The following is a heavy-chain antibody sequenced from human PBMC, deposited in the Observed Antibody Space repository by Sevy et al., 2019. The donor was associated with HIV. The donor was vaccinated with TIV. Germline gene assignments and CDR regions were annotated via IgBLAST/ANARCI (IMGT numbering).Heavy chain of an antibody. V-gene: IGHV4-59*01. J-gene: IGHJ4*02. CDR2: IYYNGNT. D-gene: IGHD5-12*01. CDR1: DGYMSSYY. Sequence: SETLSLTCTVSDGYMSSYYWSWIRQPPGKGLEWIGYIYYNGNTNYNPSLESRVTMSIHTSMKQFSLKLRSVTAADTAMYYCARGTRDGYNLYFDSWGQGSLVTVSS. CDR3: ARGTRDGYNLYFDS.